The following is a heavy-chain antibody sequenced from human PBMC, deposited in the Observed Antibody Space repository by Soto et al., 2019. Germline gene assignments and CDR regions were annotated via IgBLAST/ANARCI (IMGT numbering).Heavy chain of an antibody. Sequence: QVQLQESGPGLVKPSQTLSLTCTVSGGSISSADYYWSWIRQHPGKGLEWIGYIYYSGSTHYNPSLLCQVNISVETSKNQFSLKLTPVTAADTAVYYCARENGDFWTDAFDIWGQGTMVTVSS. CDR2: IYYSGST. V-gene: IGHV4-31*01. D-gene: IGHD3-3*01. CDR1: GGSISSADYY. CDR3: ARENGDFWTDAFDI. J-gene: IGHJ3*02.